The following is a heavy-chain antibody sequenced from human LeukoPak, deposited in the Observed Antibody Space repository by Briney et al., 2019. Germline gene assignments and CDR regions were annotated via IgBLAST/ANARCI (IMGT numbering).Heavy chain of an antibody. CDR2: ISSSSSYI. D-gene: IGHD2-2*01. J-gene: IGHJ3*02. CDR3: ARERYCSSTSCHDAFDI. V-gene: IGHV3-21*01. CDR1: GFTFSSYS. Sequence: GGSLRLSCAASGFTFSSYSMNWVRQAPGKGLEWVSSISSSSSYIYYADSVKGRFTISRDNAKNSLYLQMNSLRAEDTAVYYCARERYCSSTSCHDAFDIWGQGTMVTVSS.